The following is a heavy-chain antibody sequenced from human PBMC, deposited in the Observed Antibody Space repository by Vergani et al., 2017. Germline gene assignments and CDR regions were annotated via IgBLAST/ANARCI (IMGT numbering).Heavy chain of an antibody. CDR2: IRSKAYGQAT. CDR1: GFTFGYYA. CDR3: ARAYSSGWYYDY. J-gene: IGHJ4*02. Sequence: EVQLVESGGDLVQPGRSLRLSCTASGFTFGYYAMDWFRQAPGQGLEWVGGIRSKAYGQATIYAASVKGRFTISRDNAKNSLYLQMNSLRVEDTAVYYCARAYSSGWYYDYWGQGTLVTVSS. V-gene: IGHV3-49*03. D-gene: IGHD6-19*01.